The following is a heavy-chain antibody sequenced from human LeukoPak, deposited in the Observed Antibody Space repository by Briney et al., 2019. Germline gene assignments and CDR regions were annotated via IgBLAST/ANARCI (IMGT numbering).Heavy chain of an antibody. V-gene: IGHV3-7*01. Sequence: GGSLRLSCVASGLTVSNHWMSWVRQAPGKGLEWVANIREERGQEYYVDSVKGRFTISRDNAKNSLYLQMHSLRAEDTAVYYCARAPLSGNSYSGSYYPDYWGQGTLVTVSS. CDR3: ARAPLSGNSYSGSYYPDY. CDR2: IREERGQE. J-gene: IGHJ4*02. CDR1: GLTVSNHW. D-gene: IGHD1-26*01.